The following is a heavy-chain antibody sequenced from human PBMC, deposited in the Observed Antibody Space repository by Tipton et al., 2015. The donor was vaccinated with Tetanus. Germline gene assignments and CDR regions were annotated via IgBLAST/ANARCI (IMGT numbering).Heavy chain of an antibody. V-gene: IGHV3-30-3*01. CDR3: ARELEMATARFDY. CDR2: ISYDGSNK. D-gene: IGHD5-24*01. Sequence: SLRLSCAASGFTFSSYAMHWVRQAPGKGLEWVAVISYDGSNKYYADSVKGRFTISRDNSKNTLYLQMNSPRAEDTAVYYCARELEMATARFDYWGQGTLVTVSS. J-gene: IGHJ4*02. CDR1: GFTFSSYA.